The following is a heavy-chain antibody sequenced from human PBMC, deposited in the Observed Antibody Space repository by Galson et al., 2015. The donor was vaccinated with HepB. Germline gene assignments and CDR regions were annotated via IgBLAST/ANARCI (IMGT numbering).Heavy chain of an antibody. D-gene: IGHD3-9*01. J-gene: IGHJ2*01. V-gene: IGHV4-59*08. Sequence: ETLSLTCTVSGGSISSYYWSWIRQPPGKGLEWIGYIYYSGSTNYNPSLKSRVTISIETSKNQFSLKLSSVTAADTAVYYCAGLPYDSRTYWYFDLWGRGTLVTVSS. CDR3: AGLPYDSRTYWYFDL. CDR1: GGSISSYY. CDR2: IYYSGST.